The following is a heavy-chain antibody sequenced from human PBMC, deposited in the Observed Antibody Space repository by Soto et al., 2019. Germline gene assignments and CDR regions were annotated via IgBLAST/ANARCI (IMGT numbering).Heavy chain of an antibody. CDR1: GFTFSTYT. CDR3: AREVRRGWFDP. Sequence: GSLRLSCAVSGFTFSTYTMTWVRQAPGKGLEWVASISSSSSHMSYADSVKGRFTISRDNAKNSLFLQMNSLRAEDTARYYCAREVRRGWFDPWGQGTLVTVSS. J-gene: IGHJ5*02. V-gene: IGHV3-21*06. CDR2: ISSSSSHM.